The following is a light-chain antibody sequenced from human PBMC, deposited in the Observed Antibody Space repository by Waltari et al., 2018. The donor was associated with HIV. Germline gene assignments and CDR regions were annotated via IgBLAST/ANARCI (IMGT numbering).Light chain of an antibody. V-gene: IGLV2-23*02. J-gene: IGLJ2*01. CDR1: SSNL. CDR3: CSYVGVVNSVVL. CDR2: QVS. Sequence: SALTPPASVSGSPGQSITISCTGTSSNLVSWYQQHPGKAPKLIIYQVSKRASGVWDRFSASKSGNTGSPTSSGLRAEDEADYHCCSYVGVVNSVVLFGGGTKLTVL.